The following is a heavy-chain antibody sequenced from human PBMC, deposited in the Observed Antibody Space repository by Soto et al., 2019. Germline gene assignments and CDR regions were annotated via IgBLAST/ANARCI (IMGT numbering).Heavy chain of an antibody. D-gene: IGHD2-2*01. V-gene: IGHV3-11*01. Sequence: AGGTLRLSCVASGFTFSDYSMSWIRHAPGKGLEWLAFIDSRGRTLSYADPVRGRFTISRDNAENSVFLQMNSLRADDTAVYYCARNAASNYFDSWGQGNLVTVSS. J-gene: IGHJ4*02. CDR1: GFTFSDYS. CDR3: ARNAASNYFDS. CDR2: IDSRGRTL.